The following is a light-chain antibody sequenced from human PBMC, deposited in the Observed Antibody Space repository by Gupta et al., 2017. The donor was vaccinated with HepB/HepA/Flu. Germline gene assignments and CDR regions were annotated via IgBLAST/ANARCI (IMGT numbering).Light chain of an antibody. Sequence: VLSQPPPASGTPGQTVTISCSGSSSNIGKTTLNWYQPFPGTAPKLLIYSNNQRPSAVPDRFSASKSGTKTSLPTSWVHSEDEADYYCAASDASLDGVVFGGGTSLAVL. V-gene: IGLV1-44*01. CDR1: SSNIGKTT. J-gene: IGLJ3*02. CDR2: SNN. CDR3: AASDASLDGVV.